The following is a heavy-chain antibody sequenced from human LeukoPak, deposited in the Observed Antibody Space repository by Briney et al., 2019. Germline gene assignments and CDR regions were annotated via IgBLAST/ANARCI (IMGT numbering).Heavy chain of an antibody. Sequence: SETLPLTCTVSGGSISSGDYYWSWIRQPPGKGLEWIGYIYYSGSTYYNPSLKSRVTISVDTSKNQFSLKLSSVTAADTAVYYCARAHTYYYDSRTEGYFQHWGQGTLVTVSS. CDR1: GGSISSGDYY. CDR3: ARAHTYYYDSRTEGYFQH. D-gene: IGHD3-22*01. J-gene: IGHJ1*01. V-gene: IGHV4-30-4*01. CDR2: IYYSGST.